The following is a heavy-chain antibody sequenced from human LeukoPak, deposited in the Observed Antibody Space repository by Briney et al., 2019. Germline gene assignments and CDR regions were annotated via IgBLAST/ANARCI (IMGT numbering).Heavy chain of an antibody. V-gene: IGHV3-23*01. D-gene: IGHD3-22*01. CDR3: ARDSSGYQ. Sequence: GGSLRLSCAASGFTFSSYAMSWVRQAPGKGLEWVTAISDNGGSLNYADSVKGRFTISRDNAKNSLYLQMNSLRAEDTAVYYCARDSSGYQWGQGTLVTVSS. CDR1: GFTFSSYA. J-gene: IGHJ4*02. CDR2: ISDNGGSL.